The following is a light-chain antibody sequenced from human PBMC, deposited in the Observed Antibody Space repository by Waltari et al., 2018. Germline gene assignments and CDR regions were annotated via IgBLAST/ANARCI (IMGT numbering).Light chain of an antibody. J-gene: IGLJ3*02. CDR1: SSNIGAGHD. CDR2: NNN. CDR3: QSYDDSLSGYV. V-gene: IGLV1-40*01. Sequence: QSVLTQPPSVSGAPGQRVTISCTGSSSNIGAGHDVHWYQQLPGRAPSLLIPNNNNRPSGVPDRISGSNAGTSASLVITGLQAEDEAEFYCQSYDDSLSGYVFGGGTKLTVL.